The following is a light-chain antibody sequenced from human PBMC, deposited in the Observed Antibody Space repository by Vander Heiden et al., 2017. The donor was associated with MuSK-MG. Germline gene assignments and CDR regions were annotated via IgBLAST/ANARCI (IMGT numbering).Light chain of an antibody. J-gene: IGKJ5*01. CDR2: DAS. CDR3: QQDDNLWIT. Sequence: DIQMTQSPSSLSASVGDRVTITCQASQDISNYLNWYQQKPGKAPKLLIYDASNLETGVPSRFSGSGSGTDFTFTISSLQPEDFATYYCQQDDNLWITFGQGTLLEIK. CDR1: QDISNY. V-gene: IGKV1-33*01.